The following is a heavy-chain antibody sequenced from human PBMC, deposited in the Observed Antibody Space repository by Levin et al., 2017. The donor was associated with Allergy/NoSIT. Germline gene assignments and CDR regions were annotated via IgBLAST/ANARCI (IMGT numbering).Heavy chain of an antibody. V-gene: IGHV5-10-1*01. J-gene: IGHJ4*02. Sequence: KVSCKGSGYSFTSYWISWVRQMPGKGLEWMGRIDPSDSYTNYSPSFQGHVTISADKSISTAYLQWSSLKASDTAMYYCARHGGGYSYGRAFDYWGQGTLVTVSS. D-gene: IGHD5-18*01. CDR2: IDPSDSYT. CDR1: GYSFTSYW. CDR3: ARHGGGYSYGRAFDY.